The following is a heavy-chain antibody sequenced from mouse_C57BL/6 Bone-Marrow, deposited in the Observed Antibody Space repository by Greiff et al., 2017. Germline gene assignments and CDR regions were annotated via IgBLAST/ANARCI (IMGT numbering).Heavy chain of an antibody. CDR1: GYAFSSYW. D-gene: IGHD2-4*01. J-gene: IGHJ3*01. CDR2: IYPGDGDT. CDR3: ARDGGLRAWFAY. Sequence: QVHVKQSGAELVKPGASVKISCKASGYAFSSYWMNWVKQRPGKGLEWIGQIYPGDGDTNYNGKFKGKATLTADKSSSTAYMQLSSLTSEDSAVYFCARDGGLRAWFAYWGQGTLVTVSA. V-gene: IGHV1-80*01.